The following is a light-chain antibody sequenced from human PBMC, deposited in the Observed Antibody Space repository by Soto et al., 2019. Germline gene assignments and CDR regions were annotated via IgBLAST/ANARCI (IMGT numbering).Light chain of an antibody. Sequence: DIQMTQSPSTLSASVGDRVTINCRASQSVNGWLAWYQQKPGKAPKLLIYAASNLESGVPSRFSGSGSGTEFTLTISSLQPDDSATYYCQRYNSNPWTFGQGTKVEVK. V-gene: IGKV1-5*01. CDR2: AAS. J-gene: IGKJ1*01. CDR1: QSVNGW. CDR3: QRYNSNPWT.